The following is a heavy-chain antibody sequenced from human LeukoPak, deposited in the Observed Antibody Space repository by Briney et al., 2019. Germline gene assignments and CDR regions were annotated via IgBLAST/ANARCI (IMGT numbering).Heavy chain of an antibody. Sequence: GGSLRLSCAASGFTFSSYGMHWVRQAPGKGLEWVAFIRYDGSNKYYADSVKGRFTISRDNSKNTLYVQMNSLRAEDTAVYYCARDPVYYDFWSGYFDSWGQGIQVTVSS. CDR1: GFTFSSYG. J-gene: IGHJ4*02. CDR3: ARDPVYYDFWSGYFDS. V-gene: IGHV3-30*02. CDR2: IRYDGSNK. D-gene: IGHD3-3*01.